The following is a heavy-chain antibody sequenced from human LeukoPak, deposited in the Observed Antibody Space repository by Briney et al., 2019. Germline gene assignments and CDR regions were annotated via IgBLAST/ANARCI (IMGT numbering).Heavy chain of an antibody. D-gene: IGHD2-15*01. CDR2: ISSSSSTI. J-gene: IGHJ5*02. Sequence: PGGSLRLSCAASGFTFSSYSMNWVRQAPGKGLEWVSYISSSSSTIYYADSVKGRFTISRDNAKNSLYLQMNSLRDEDTAEYYCARVVAATHNWFDPWGQGTLVTVSS. V-gene: IGHV3-48*02. CDR3: ARVVAATHNWFDP. CDR1: GFTFSSYS.